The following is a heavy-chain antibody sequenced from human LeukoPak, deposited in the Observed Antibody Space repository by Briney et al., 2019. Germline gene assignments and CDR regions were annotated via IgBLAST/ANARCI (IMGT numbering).Heavy chain of an antibody. D-gene: IGHD3-10*01. CDR2: ISSSGSTI. CDR3: ARGPDYYGSGIHDY. CDR1: GFTFSSYE. V-gene: IGHV3-48*03. J-gene: IGHJ4*02. Sequence: GGSLRLSCAASGFTFSSYEMNWLRQAPGRGLEWVSYISSSGSTIYYADSVKGRFTISRDNAKNSLYLQMNSLRAEDTAVYYCARGPDYYGSGIHDYWGQGTLVTVSS.